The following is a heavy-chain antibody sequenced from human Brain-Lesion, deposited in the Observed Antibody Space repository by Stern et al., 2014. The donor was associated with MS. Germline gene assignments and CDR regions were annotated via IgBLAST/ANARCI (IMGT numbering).Heavy chain of an antibody. Sequence: QLEESGGGLVQPGGSLTISCTAAGFTFGNYWMTWVRQALGKGLEWGANIKEDGTEKNYVDSVKGRFTISRDNARNSLYLQMNSLRVEDTALYYCARVYNTIYGIVTQRGSGMDVWGQGTTVIVSS. V-gene: IGHV3-7*01. D-gene: IGHD3-3*01. CDR1: GFTFGNYW. J-gene: IGHJ6*02. CDR2: IKEDGTEK. CDR3: ARVYNTIYGIVTQRGSGMDV.